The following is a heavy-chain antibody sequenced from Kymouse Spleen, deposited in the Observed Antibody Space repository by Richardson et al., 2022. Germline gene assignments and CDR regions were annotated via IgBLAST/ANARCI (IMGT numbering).Heavy chain of an antibody. CDR3: TLRITMVRGVGDYFDY. J-gene: IGHJ4*02. D-gene: IGHD3-10*01. V-gene: IGHV3-15*01. Sequence: EVQLVESGGGLVKPGGSLRLSCAASGFTFSNAWMSWVRQAPGKGLEWVGRIKSKTDGGTTDYAAPVKGRFTISRDDSKNTLYLQMNSLKTEDTAVYYCTLRITMVRGVGDYFDYWGQGTLVTVSS. CDR1: GFTFSNAW. CDR2: IKSKTDGGTT.